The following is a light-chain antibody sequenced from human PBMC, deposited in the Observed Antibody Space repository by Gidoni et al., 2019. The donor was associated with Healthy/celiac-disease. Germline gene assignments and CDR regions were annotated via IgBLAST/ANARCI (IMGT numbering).Light chain of an antibody. J-gene: IGLJ2*01. CDR2: EVS. CDR3: SSYAGSNNFVV. Sequence: QSALTQPPSASGSPGQSVTISCTGTSSDVGRYNYVSWYQQHPGKAPKLMIYEVSKRPSGVTDRFSGSKSGNTASLTISGLQAEDEADYYCSSYAGSNNFVVFGGGTKLTVL. CDR1: SSDVGRYNY. V-gene: IGLV2-8*01.